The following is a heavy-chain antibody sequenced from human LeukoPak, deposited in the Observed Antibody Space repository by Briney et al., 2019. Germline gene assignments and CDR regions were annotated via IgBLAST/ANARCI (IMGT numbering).Heavy chain of an antibody. CDR3: ARDMYSSSSVYFDY. CDR1: GFTFSSYA. V-gene: IGHV3-30-3*01. CDR2: ISYDGSNK. J-gene: IGHJ4*02. Sequence: PGGSLRLSCAASGFTFSSYAMHWVRQAPGKGLEWVAVISYDGSNKYYADSVKGRFTISRDNSKNTLYLQMNSLRAEDTAVYYCARDMYSSSSVYFDYWGQGTLVTVSS. D-gene: IGHD6-6*01.